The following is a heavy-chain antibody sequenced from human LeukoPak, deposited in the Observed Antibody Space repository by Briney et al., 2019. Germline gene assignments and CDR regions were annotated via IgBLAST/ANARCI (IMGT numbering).Heavy chain of an antibody. V-gene: IGHV1-2*02. D-gene: IGHD6-19*01. CDR3: ARSPLVGWRFDS. CDR1: GYTFTSYD. Sequence: ASVKVSCKASGYTFTSYDMIWVRQAPGQGLEWMGWIKPNSGGTNYGQRFQGRVTMTRDTAISTAYMELSRLTSDDSAVYCCARSPLVGWRFDSWGQGTLVTISS. CDR2: IKPNSGGT. J-gene: IGHJ5*01.